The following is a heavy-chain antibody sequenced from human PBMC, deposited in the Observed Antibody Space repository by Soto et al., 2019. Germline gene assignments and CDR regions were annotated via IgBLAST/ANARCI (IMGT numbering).Heavy chain of an antibody. D-gene: IGHD3-10*01. V-gene: IGHV1-18*01. Sequence: ASVKVSCKASGYTFNNYIIFWVRQAPGQGLEWMGRIRTYDGNAYYAQKFQGGVTMTADTSTSTAYMELRSLRLDDTAVYYCAIAYASQTYYGYYGMDVWGQGTMV. J-gene: IGHJ6*02. CDR1: GYTFNNYI. CDR2: IRTYDGNA. CDR3: AIAYASQTYYGYYGMDV.